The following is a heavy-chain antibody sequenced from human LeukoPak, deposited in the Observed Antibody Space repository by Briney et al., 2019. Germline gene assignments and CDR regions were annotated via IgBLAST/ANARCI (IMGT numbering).Heavy chain of an antibody. CDR1: GFTFSSYA. Sequence: PGGSLRLSCAASGFTFSSYAMHWVRQAPGKGLEWVAVISYDGSNKYYADSVKGRFTISRDNSKNTLYLQMNSLRAEDTAVYYCARAGTYYDFWSGYISVYFDYWGQGTLVTVSS. V-gene: IGHV3-30-3*01. J-gene: IGHJ4*02. CDR2: ISYDGSNK. CDR3: ARAGTYYDFWSGYISVYFDY. D-gene: IGHD3-3*01.